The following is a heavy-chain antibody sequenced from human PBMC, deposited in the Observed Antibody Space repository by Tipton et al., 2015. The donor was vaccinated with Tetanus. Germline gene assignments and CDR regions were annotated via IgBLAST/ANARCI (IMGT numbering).Heavy chain of an antibody. CDR3: ARDFRPIFGVAQPFDP. Sequence: SGAEVKKPGSSVKVSCAASGFTFSSYNMNWVRQAPGKGLEWVSHISGTGTTVDYADSVKGRFTISRDNAKNSLYLQMNSLRDEDTAIYYCARDFRPIFGVAQPFDPWGQGTLVTVSS. CDR2: ISGTGTTV. J-gene: IGHJ5*02. V-gene: IGHV3-48*02. D-gene: IGHD3-3*01. CDR1: GFTFSSYN.